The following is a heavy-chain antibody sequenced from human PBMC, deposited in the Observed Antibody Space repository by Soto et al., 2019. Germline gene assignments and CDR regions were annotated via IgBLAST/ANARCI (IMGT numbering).Heavy chain of an antibody. CDR1: GFTFSSYS. CDR2: MTSSRSYI. Sequence: EVQVVESGGGLLKPGGSLRLSCAASGFTFSSYSMNWVRQAPGKGQEWVSSMTSSRSYIYYADSVKGRFTISRDTANNSLYLQMTSLRAEDTAVYYCARVCEPDPETYGMDVWGQGTTVTVSS. J-gene: IGHJ6*02. V-gene: IGHV3-21*01. CDR3: ARVCEPDPETYGMDV.